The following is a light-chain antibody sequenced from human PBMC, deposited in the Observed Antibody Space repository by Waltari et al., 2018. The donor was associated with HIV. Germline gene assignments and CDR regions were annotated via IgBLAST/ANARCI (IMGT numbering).Light chain of an antibody. CDR2: GAS. V-gene: IGKV3-15*01. J-gene: IGKJ1*01. CDR1: QSVSSN. Sequence: ETVMTQSPATLTVSPGESATLPCRASQSVSSNLAWYQQTPGQAPRPLLYGASTRATGIPARFSGSGSGTEFTLTISSLQSEDFAVYXXQQYNKAFGQGTKVEIK. CDR3: QQYNKA.